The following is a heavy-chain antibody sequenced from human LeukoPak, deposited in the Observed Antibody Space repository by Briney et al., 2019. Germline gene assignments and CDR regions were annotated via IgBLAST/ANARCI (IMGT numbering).Heavy chain of an antibody. CDR2: IYTSGST. Sequence: PSETLSLTCTVSGGSISSYYWSWIRQPAGKGLEWIGRIYTSGSTNYNPSLKSRVTMSVDTSKNQFSLKLSSVTAADTAVYYCARGISMVRGNQHFDYWGQGTLVTASS. CDR3: ARGISMVRGNQHFDY. CDR1: GGSISSYY. V-gene: IGHV4-4*07. J-gene: IGHJ4*02. D-gene: IGHD3-10*01.